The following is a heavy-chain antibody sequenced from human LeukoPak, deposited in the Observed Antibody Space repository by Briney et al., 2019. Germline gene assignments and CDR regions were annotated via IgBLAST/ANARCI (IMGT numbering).Heavy chain of an antibody. D-gene: IGHD3-22*01. CDR2: INRGATYI. CDR1: EFTFSSYS. Sequence: PGGSLRLSCTVSEFTFSSYSMNWVRQAPGEGLEWVASINRGATYIYYADSMKGRFTISRDDAKSSLYLQMNSLRAEDTAVYYCVRLRRNSDSSGYYYYYDYWGQGILVTVSS. J-gene: IGHJ4*02. CDR3: VRLRRNSDSSGYYYYYDY. V-gene: IGHV3-21*01.